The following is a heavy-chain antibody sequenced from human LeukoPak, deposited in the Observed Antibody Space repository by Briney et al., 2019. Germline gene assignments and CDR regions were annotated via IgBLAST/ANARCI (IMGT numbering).Heavy chain of an antibody. D-gene: IGHD5-18*01. V-gene: IGHV1-69*13. Sequence: SVKVSCKGSGCTFSSYAISWVRQAPGQGLEWMGGIIPIFGTANYAQKFQGRVTITADESTSTAYMELSSLRSEDTAVYYCARVLGYTLGAFDYWGQGTLVTVSS. CDR3: ARVLGYTLGAFDY. CDR2: IIPIFGTA. CDR1: GCTFSSYA. J-gene: IGHJ4*02.